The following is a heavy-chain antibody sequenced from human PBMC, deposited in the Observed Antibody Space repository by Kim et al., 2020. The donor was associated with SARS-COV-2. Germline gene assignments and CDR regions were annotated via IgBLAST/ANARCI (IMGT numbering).Heavy chain of an antibody. Sequence: ASVKVSCKASGYSFTTYAIDWVRQAPGQGLEWLGWINTNTGNPTYAQDFTGRFVFSLDTSVSTAYLQIRSLKAEDTAVYYCARGAPANHLTLWYFDLWGRGTLVTVSS. CDR1: GYSFTTYA. D-gene: IGHD7-27*01. V-gene: IGHV7-4-1*02. CDR2: INTNTGNP. CDR3: ARGAPANHLTLWYFDL. J-gene: IGHJ2*01.